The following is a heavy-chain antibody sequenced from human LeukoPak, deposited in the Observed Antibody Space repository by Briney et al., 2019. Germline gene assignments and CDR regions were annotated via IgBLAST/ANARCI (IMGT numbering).Heavy chain of an antibody. D-gene: IGHD3-10*01. CDR3: ASPPTYYYGSGSYIPFGY. Sequence: ASVKVSCKASGGTFSSYAISWVRQAPGQGLEWMGGIIPIFGTANYAQKFQGRVTITADESTSTAYMELSSLRSEDTAVYYCASPPTYYYGSGSYIPFGYWGQGTLVTVSS. V-gene: IGHV1-69*13. CDR1: GGTFSSYA. J-gene: IGHJ4*02. CDR2: IIPIFGTA.